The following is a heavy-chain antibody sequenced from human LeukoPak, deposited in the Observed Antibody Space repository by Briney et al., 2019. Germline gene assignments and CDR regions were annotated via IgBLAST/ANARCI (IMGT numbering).Heavy chain of an antibody. J-gene: IGHJ5*02. CDR1: GYTFTGYY. Sequence: AASVKVSCKASGYTFTGYYMHWVRQAPGQGLEWMGWINPNSGGTNYAQKFQGRVTMTRDTSISTAYMELSRLRSDDTAVYYCARGGYSSPRGWFDPWGQGTLVTVSS. D-gene: IGHD6-19*01. CDR3: ARGGYSSPRGWFDP. V-gene: IGHV1-2*02. CDR2: INPNSGGT.